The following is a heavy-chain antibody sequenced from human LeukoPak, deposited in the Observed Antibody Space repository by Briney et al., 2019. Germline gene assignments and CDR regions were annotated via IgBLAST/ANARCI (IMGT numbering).Heavy chain of an antibody. V-gene: IGHV4-59*01. J-gene: IGHJ4*02. D-gene: IGHD3-10*01. CDR3: AREYGSGLGY. CDR2: IYYSGST. Sequence: PSETLSLTCTVSGGSISSYYWSWIRQPPGKGLEWIGYIYYSGSTNYNPSLKSRVTISVDTSKNQFSLKLSSVTAADTAVYYCAREYGSGLGYWGQGTLVTVSS. CDR1: GGSISSYY.